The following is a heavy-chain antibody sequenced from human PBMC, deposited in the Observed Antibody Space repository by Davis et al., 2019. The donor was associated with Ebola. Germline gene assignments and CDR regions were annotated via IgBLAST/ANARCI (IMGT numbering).Heavy chain of an antibody. D-gene: IGHD2-15*01. Sequence: SQTLSLTCAVYGGSFSTYYWSWIRQPPGKGLEWIGYIYYSGSTYYNPSLKSRVTISVDRSKNQFSLELSSVTAADTAVYYCARGGSYYYGMDVWGQGTTVTVSS. CDR2: IYYSGST. CDR1: GGSFSTYY. J-gene: IGHJ6*02. CDR3: ARGGSYYYGMDV. V-gene: IGHV4-59*12.